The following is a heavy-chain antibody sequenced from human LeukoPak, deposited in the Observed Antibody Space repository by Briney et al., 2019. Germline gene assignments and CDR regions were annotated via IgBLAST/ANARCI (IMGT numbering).Heavy chain of an antibody. CDR2: ISSSGSTI. V-gene: IGHV3-11*01. D-gene: IGHD3-16*01. Sequence: GGSLSLSWAASGFTFSDYYMSWIRQAPGKGLEWVSYISSSGSTIYYADSVKGRFTISRDNAKNSLYLQMNSLRAEDTAVYYCARDGGWAKYYFDYWGQGTLVTVSS. CDR1: GFTFSDYY. J-gene: IGHJ4*02. CDR3: ARDGGWAKYYFDY.